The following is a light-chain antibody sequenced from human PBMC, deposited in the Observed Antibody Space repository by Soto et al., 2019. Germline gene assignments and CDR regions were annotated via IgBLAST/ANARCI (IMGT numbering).Light chain of an antibody. CDR3: SSYTSSSSLSYV. CDR2: EVS. Sequence: QSVLTQPASVSGSPGQSITISCTGTSSDVGGYNYVSWYQQHPGKAPKLMIYEVSNRPSGVSNRFSGSKSGNTASLTISGLQAEDEADYYCSSYTSSSSLSYVFGTGTKVIGL. V-gene: IGLV2-14*01. J-gene: IGLJ1*01. CDR1: SSDVGGYNY.